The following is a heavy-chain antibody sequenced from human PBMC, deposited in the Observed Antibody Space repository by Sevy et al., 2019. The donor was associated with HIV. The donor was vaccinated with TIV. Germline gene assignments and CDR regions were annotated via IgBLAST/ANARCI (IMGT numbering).Heavy chain of an antibody. J-gene: IGHJ6*02. V-gene: IGHV3-30*18. D-gene: IGHD6-6*01. CDR2: ISYDGSNK. CDR3: AKGIMDPYSSSSPPGYYYGMDV. CDR1: GFTFSSYG. Sequence: GGSLRLSCAASGFTFSSYGMHWVRQAPGKGLEWVAVISYDGSNKYYADSVKGRFTISRDNSKNTLYLQMNRLRAEDTAVYYCAKGIMDPYSSSSPPGYYYGMDVWGQGTTVTVSS.